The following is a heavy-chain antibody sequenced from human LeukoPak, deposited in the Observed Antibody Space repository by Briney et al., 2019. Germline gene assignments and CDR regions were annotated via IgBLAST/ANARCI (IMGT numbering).Heavy chain of an antibody. V-gene: IGHV4-59*01. Sequence: SETLSLTCTASGGSISSYYWSWIRQPPGKGLKWVGYTYYSGTTNYNPSLRSRVTILVDTSKNQFSLKVSSVTAADTAVYYCARDRYGGNSGEFDYWGQGTLVTVSS. CDR3: ARDRYGGNSGEFDY. J-gene: IGHJ4*02. CDR1: GGSISSYY. CDR2: TYYSGTT. D-gene: IGHD4-23*01.